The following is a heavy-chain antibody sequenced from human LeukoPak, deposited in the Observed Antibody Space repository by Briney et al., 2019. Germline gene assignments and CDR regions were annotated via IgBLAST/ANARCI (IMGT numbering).Heavy chain of an antibody. CDR2: IYHSGST. CDR3: ARDRGGYCSSTSCYTGGAFDI. Sequence: SETLSLTCTVSGGSISSGDYYWSWIRQPPGKGLEWIGYIYHSGSTYYNPSLKSRVTISVDTSKNQFSLKLSSVTAADTAVYYCARDRGGYCSSTSCYTGGAFDIWGQGTMVTVSS. V-gene: IGHV4-30-4*08. J-gene: IGHJ3*02. CDR1: GGSISSGDYY. D-gene: IGHD2-2*02.